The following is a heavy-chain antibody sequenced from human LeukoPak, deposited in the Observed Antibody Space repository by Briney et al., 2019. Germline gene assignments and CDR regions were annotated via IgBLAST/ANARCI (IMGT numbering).Heavy chain of an antibody. V-gene: IGHV3-13*01. J-gene: IGHJ4*02. Sequence: GGSLRLSCAASGFTFSSYDMHWVRHATGKGLEWVSAIGTAGDTYYPGSVKGRFTISRENAKNSLYLQMNSLRAGDTAVYYCARDLVAGTVTTSRAYWGQGTLVTVSS. CDR1: GFTFSSYD. D-gene: IGHD4-17*01. CDR2: IGTAGDT. CDR3: ARDLVAGTVTTSRAY.